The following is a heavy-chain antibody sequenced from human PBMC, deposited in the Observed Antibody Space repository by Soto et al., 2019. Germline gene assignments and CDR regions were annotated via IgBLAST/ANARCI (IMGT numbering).Heavy chain of an antibody. V-gene: IGHV1-18*04. D-gene: IGHD3-22*01. Sequence: ASVKVSCKASGYSFATYGFSWLRQAPGQGLECVGWLSAHNGDTHYSQKFQGRVTLTTDTSTNTGYMELRSLTSDDTAVYFCATEPIYYNDGSGYYPLGHWG. J-gene: IGHJ1*01. CDR1: GYSFATYG. CDR2: LSAHNGDT. CDR3: ATEPIYYNDGSGYYPLGH.